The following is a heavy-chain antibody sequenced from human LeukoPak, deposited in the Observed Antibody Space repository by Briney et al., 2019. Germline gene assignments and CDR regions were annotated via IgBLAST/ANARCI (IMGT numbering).Heavy chain of an antibody. CDR1: GFTFSNYG. Sequence: GGSLRLSCVASGFTFSNYGIHWVRQALGKGLEWVAFIRLDGSNKYYADSVKGRFTISKDNSKNTLYLQMNSLRAEDTAVYYCATDLAVAGTSSPDYWGQGTLVTVSS. CDR3: ATDLAVAGTSSPDY. J-gene: IGHJ4*02. D-gene: IGHD6-19*01. CDR2: IRLDGSNK. V-gene: IGHV3-30*02.